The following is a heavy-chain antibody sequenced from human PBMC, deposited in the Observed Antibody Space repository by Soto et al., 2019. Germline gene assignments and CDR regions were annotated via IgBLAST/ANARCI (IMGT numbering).Heavy chain of an antibody. Sequence: EASVKVSCKASGYTFTGYYMHWVRQAPGQGLEWMGWINPNSGGTKYAQKFQGRVTMTRDTPISTAYMELSRLRSDDTAVYYCARYTEAGSFIDYWGQGTLVTVSS. CDR1: GYTFTGYY. D-gene: IGHD3-10*01. CDR3: ARYTEAGSFIDY. V-gene: IGHV1-2*02. J-gene: IGHJ4*02. CDR2: INPNSGGT.